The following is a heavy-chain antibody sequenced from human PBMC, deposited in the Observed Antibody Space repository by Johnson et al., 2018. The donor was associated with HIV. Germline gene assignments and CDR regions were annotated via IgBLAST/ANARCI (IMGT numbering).Heavy chain of an antibody. CDR1: GFTFSDYY. CDR3: AREGAWEVRPGAFDI. J-gene: IGHJ3*02. Sequence: QVQLVESGGGLVKPGGSLRLSCAASGFTFSDYYMSWIRQAPGKGLAWVSYISSSGSTIYYADSVKGRFTISRDNSKSTLYLQMNSLRAEDTAVYYCAREGAWEVRPGAFDIWGQGTMVTVSS. CDR2: ISSSGSTI. V-gene: IGHV3-11*04. D-gene: IGHD1-26*01.